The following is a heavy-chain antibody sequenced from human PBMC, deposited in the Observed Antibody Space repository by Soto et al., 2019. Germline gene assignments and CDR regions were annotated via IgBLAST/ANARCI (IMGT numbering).Heavy chain of an antibody. Sequence: QVQLQQWGAGLLKPSETLSLTCAVYGGSFSGYYWTWIRQPPGKGLEWIGEINHSGSTNYNPSLKSRVTISVDTSKNQFSLKLSSVTAADTAVYYCARVRGYSYGFMYYYDMDVWGQGTTVTVSS. CDR3: ARVRGYSYGFMYYYDMDV. D-gene: IGHD5-18*01. CDR2: INHSGST. V-gene: IGHV4-34*01. CDR1: GGSFSGYY. J-gene: IGHJ6*02.